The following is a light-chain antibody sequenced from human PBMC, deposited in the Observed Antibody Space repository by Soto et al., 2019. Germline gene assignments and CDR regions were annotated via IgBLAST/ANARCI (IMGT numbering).Light chain of an antibody. CDR3: QSADRSVTYRV. CDR2: RDS. Sequence: SYELTQPPSVSVSPGQTASTTCSGDALPNQYAYWYQQRPGQAPVLVMYRDSERPSGIPERFSGSSSGTTVTLTISGVQAEDEADYYCQSADRSVTYRVFGGGTKLTVL. J-gene: IGLJ3*02. V-gene: IGLV3-25*03. CDR1: ALPNQY.